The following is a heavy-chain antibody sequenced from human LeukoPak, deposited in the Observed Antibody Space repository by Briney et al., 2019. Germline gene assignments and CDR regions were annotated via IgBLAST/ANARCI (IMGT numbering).Heavy chain of an antibody. Sequence: ASVKVSCKASGYTFTSYYMHWVRQAPGQGLEWMGIINPSGGSTSYAQKFQGRVTMTRDTPTSTVYMELSSLRSEDTAVYYCARDYRSKIGYSGNDNPFFDYWGQGTLVTVSS. CDR3: ARDYRSKIGYSGNDNPFFDY. CDR1: GYTFTSYY. V-gene: IGHV1-46*01. D-gene: IGHD5-12*01. CDR2: INPSGGST. J-gene: IGHJ4*02.